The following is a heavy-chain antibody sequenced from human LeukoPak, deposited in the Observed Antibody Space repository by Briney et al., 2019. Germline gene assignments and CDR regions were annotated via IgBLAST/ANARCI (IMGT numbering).Heavy chain of an antibody. CDR1: GFTFSSYI. D-gene: IGHD4-23*01. CDR3: ARENGGNSPFGY. V-gene: IGHV3-21*01. J-gene: IGHJ4*02. Sequence: GGSLRLSCAASGFTFSSYIMNWVRQAPGKGLEWVSSISSSSSYIYYADSVKGRFTISRDNAKNSLYLQMNSLRAEDTAVYYCARENGGNSPFGYWGQGTLVTVSS. CDR2: ISSSSSYI.